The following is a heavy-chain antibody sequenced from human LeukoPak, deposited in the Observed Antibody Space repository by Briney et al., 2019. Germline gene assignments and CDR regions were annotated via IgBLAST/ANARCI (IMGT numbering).Heavy chain of an antibody. CDR2: FDREDDET. D-gene: IGHD3-22*01. J-gene: IGHJ4*02. Sequence: ASVKVSCKDSGFILTEFSIHWVRLAPGKGLEWMGSFDREDDETMYAQNLQGRVTMTQDISADTAFLQLRRLTFEDTAVYYSVTDHYNTHGNFDFWGQGTLVTVSS. V-gene: IGHV1-24*01. CDR1: GFILTEFS. CDR3: VTDHYNTHGNFDF.